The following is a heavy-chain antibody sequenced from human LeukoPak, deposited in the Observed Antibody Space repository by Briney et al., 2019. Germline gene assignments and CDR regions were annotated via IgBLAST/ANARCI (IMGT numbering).Heavy chain of an antibody. J-gene: IGHJ5*02. D-gene: IGHD4-17*01. CDR1: GFTFSSYG. CDR3: AKDYDYGQNWFDP. CDR2: IRYDGNNK. Sequence: GGSLRLSCAASGFTFSSYGMHWVRQAPGKGLEWVAFIRYDGNNKYYADSVKGRFTISRDNSKNTLYLQMNSLRAEDTAVYYCAKDYDYGQNWFDPWGQGTLVSVSS. V-gene: IGHV3-30*02.